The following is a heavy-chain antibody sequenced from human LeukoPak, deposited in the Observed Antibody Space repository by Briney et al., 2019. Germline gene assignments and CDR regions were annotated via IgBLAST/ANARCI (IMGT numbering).Heavy chain of an antibody. CDR1: GFTFSNYD. V-gene: IGHV3-33*01. D-gene: IGHD6-19*01. Sequence: GRSLRLSCAASGFTFSNYDMHWVRQAPGKGLEWVAVIWFDGSNKFYADSVKGRSTISRDNSKNTLYLQMSSLRAEDTAVYYCASSAGALIDCWGQGALVIVSS. CDR3: ASSAGALIDC. J-gene: IGHJ4*02. CDR2: IWFDGSNK.